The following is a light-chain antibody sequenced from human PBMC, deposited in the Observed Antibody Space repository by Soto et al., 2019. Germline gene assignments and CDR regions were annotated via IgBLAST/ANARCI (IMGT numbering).Light chain of an antibody. V-gene: IGLV2-14*01. J-gene: IGLJ1*01. CDR3: SSYTSSSTSYYV. CDR1: SSDVGGYNY. CDR2: DVS. Sequence: QSALTQPASVSGSPGQSITISCTGTSSDVGGYNYVSWYQQHPGKAPKLMIYDVSNRPSGVSNRLSGSKSGNTASLTISGLQAEDEADYYCSSYTSSSTSYYVFGTGTKVTVL.